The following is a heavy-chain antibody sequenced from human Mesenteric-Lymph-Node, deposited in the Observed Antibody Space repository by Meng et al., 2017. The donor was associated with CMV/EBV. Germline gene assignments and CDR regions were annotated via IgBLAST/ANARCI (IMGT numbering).Heavy chain of an antibody. J-gene: IGHJ4*02. CDR3: VRDYLLLWSPDRSGFDF. V-gene: IGHV1-18*01. D-gene: IGHD3-10*01. Sequence: ASVTVSCQASGYSFGSYGLSWVRQTPGHGLEWMGWLSTYNGDTHYVEKFQGRVTMTKETSTTTDYMELTSLTSDDTGVYYCVRDYLLLWSPDRSGFDFWGQGTPVTVSS. CDR1: GYSFGSYG. CDR2: LSTYNGDT.